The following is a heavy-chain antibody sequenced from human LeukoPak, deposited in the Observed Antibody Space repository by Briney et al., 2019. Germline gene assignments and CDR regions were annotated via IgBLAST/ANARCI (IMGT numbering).Heavy chain of an antibody. Sequence: PSETLSLTCTVSGGSISSGGYYWSWIRQHPGKGLEWIGYIYYSGSTYYNPSLKSRVTISVDTSKNQFSPKLSSVTAADTAVYYCARSHCSGGSCYLHYYYYYGMDVWGQGTTVTVSS. CDR1: GGSISSGGYY. CDR2: IYYSGST. D-gene: IGHD2-15*01. CDR3: ARSHCSGGSCYLHYYYYYGMDV. J-gene: IGHJ6*02. V-gene: IGHV4-31*03.